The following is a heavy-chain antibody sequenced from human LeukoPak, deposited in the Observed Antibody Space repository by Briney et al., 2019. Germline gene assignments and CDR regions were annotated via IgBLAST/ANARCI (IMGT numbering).Heavy chain of an antibody. J-gene: IGHJ4*02. CDR1: GFTFSDYY. D-gene: IGHD5-24*01. CDR2: ISSSGSTI. CDR3: ARGRGHGYNYYATFDY. V-gene: IGHV3-11*01. Sequence: GGSLRLSCAASGFTFSDYYMSWIRQAPGKGLEWVSYISSSGSTIYYADSVKGRFTISRDNAKNSLYLQMNSLRSEDTAVYYCARGRGHGYNYYATFDYWGQGTLVTVSS.